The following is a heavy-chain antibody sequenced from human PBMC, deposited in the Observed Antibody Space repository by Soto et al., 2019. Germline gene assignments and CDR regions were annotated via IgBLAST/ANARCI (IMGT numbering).Heavy chain of an antibody. CDR3: ARARGYCSGGSCYPNSYFDY. CDR2: ISAYNGNT. CDR1: GYTFTSYG. D-gene: IGHD2-15*01. J-gene: IGHJ4*02. V-gene: IGHV1-18*01. Sequence: ASVKVSCKACGYTFTSYGISWVRQAPGQGLEWMGWISAYNGNTNYAQKLQGRVTMTTDTSTSTAYMELRSLRSDDTAVYYCARARGYCSGGSCYPNSYFDYWGQGTLVTVSS.